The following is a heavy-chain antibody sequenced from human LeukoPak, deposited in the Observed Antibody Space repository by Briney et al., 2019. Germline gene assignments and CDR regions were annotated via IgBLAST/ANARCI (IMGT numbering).Heavy chain of an antibody. CDR3: ARGPIPLGRSRYYYYYMDV. J-gene: IGHJ6*03. Sequence: SETLSLTCAVYGGSFSGYYWSWIRQPPGKGLEWIGEINHSGSTNYNPSLKSRVTISVDTSKNQFSLKLSSVTAADTAVYYCARGPIPLGRSRYYYYYMDVWGKGTTVTVSS. D-gene: IGHD2-2*02. CDR1: GGSFSGYY. V-gene: IGHV4-34*01. CDR2: INHSGST.